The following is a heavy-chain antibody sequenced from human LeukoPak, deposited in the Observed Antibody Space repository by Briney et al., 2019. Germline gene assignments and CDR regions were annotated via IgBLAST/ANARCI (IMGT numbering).Heavy chain of an antibody. CDR1: GFTFSSYW. Sequence: GGSLRLSCAASGFTFSSYWMHWVRQAPGKGLEWVAVIWYDGSNKYYADSVKGRFTISRDNSKNTLYLQMNSLRAEDTAVYYCARDPDGYYFDYWGQGTLVTISS. D-gene: IGHD5-24*01. CDR2: IWYDGSNK. J-gene: IGHJ4*02. CDR3: ARDPDGYYFDY. V-gene: IGHV3-33*08.